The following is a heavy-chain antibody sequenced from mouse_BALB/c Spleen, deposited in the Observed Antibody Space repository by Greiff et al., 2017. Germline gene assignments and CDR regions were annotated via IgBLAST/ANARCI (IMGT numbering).Heavy chain of an antibody. CDR2: ISSGGSYT. V-gene: IGHV5-9-3*01. D-gene: IGHD3-3*01. Sequence: DVQLVESGGGLVKPGGSLKLSCAASGFTFSSYAMSWVRQTPEKRLEWVATISSGGSYTYYPDSVKGRFTISRDNAKNTLYLQMSSLRSEDTAMYYCARHAGLDYWGQGTTLTVSS. CDR1: GFTFSSYA. J-gene: IGHJ2*01. CDR3: ARHAGLDY.